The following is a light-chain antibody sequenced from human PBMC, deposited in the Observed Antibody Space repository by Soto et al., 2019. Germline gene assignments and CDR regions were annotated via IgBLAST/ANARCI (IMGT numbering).Light chain of an antibody. CDR2: TAS. V-gene: IGKV1-39*01. J-gene: IGKJ2*01. CDR1: QSINIY. CDR3: QRYYTVPT. Sequence: DIPMTQSPSSLSASVGDRVTITCRASQSINIYINWYQQKPGKAPKLLIYTASSLQSGIPSRFSGSGSAKDFTLNIRSLQPEDFATYSCQRYYTVPTFGQGTKLEIK.